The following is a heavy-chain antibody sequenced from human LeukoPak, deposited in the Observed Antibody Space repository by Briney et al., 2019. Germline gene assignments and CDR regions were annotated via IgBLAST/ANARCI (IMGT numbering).Heavy chain of an antibody. CDR2: IKSKTDGGTT. V-gene: IGHV3-15*01. D-gene: IGHD3-22*01. Sequence: GGSLRLSCAASGFIFSTFSNAWMSWVRQAPGKGLEWVCRIKSKTDGGTTDYAAPVKGRFTISRDDSKNTLYLQMNSLNTEDTAVYYCTTDYYYDSSGYYSWYFDLWGRGTLVTVSS. J-gene: IGHJ2*01. CDR3: TTDYYYDSSGYYSWYFDL. CDR1: GFIFSTFSNAW.